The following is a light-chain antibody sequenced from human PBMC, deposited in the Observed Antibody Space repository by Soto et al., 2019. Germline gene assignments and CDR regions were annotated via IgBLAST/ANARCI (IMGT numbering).Light chain of an antibody. CDR3: QSYDSSRSVV. CDR2: GNI. CDR1: SSNIGAGYD. Sequence: QSVLTQPPSVSGAPGQRVTISCTGSSSNIGAGYDVHWYQQLPGTAPKILIYGNINRPSGVPDRFSGSKSGTSASLAITGLQAEDEADYYCQSYDSSRSVVFGGGTKLTVI. J-gene: IGLJ2*01. V-gene: IGLV1-40*01.